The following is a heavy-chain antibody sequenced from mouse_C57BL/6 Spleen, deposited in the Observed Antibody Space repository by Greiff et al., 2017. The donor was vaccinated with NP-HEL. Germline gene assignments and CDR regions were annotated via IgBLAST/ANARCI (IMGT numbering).Heavy chain of an antibody. Sequence: VQLQQSGAELVRPGTSVKVSCKASGYAFTNYLIEWVKQRPGQGLEWTGVINPGSGGTNYNEKFKGKATLTADKSSSTAYMQLSSLTSEDSAVYFCARWGYGSSYWYFDVWGTGTTVTVSS. V-gene: IGHV1-54*01. CDR2: INPGSGGT. CDR1: GYAFTNYL. CDR3: ARWGYGSSYWYFDV. J-gene: IGHJ1*03. D-gene: IGHD1-1*01.